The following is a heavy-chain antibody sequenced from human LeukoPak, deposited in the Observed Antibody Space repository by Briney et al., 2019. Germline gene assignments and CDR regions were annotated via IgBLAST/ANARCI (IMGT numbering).Heavy chain of an antibody. CDR3: ARGTSGSYLDY. D-gene: IGHD1-26*01. Sequence: SGPTLVNPTQTLTLTCTFSGFSLSTSGMRVSWIRQPPGKALEWLARIDWDDDKFYSPSLKTRLTISKDTSKNQVVLTMTNMDPVDTATYYCARGTSGSYLDYWGQGTLVTVSS. V-gene: IGHV2-70*04. CDR2: IDWDDDK. J-gene: IGHJ4*02. CDR1: GFSLSTSGMR.